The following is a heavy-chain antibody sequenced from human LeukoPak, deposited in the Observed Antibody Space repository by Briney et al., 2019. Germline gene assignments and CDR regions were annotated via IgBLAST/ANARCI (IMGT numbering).Heavy chain of an antibody. D-gene: IGHD2-2*02. Sequence: SVKVSRKACVITFSKNAMMWVRQAPGQGLEWMGRFIPMVGVAAYAQKFQGRITITEDRPTNTAFMEVSSLRSEDTAVYYCARVQSVGLPVAIDAYYSYGMDAWGQGTAVTVS. J-gene: IGHJ6*02. CDR3: ARVQSVGLPVAIDAYYSYGMDA. CDR2: FIPMVGVA. V-gene: IGHV1-69*04. CDR1: VITFSKNA.